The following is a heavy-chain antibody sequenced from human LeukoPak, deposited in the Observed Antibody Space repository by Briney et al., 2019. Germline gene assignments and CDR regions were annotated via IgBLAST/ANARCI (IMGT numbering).Heavy chain of an antibody. V-gene: IGHV3-7*01. CDR1: GFSFSDYW. J-gene: IGHJ3*02. Sequence: GGSLRLSCAASGFSFSDYWMSWVRQAPGKGLEWVANIKQDGSEKNYVDSVKGRFTISRDNAKNSLSLQMISLRAEDTAVYYCARDAPRITMIVVVTNAFDIWGQGTMVTVSS. CDR3: ARDAPRITMIVVVTNAFDI. CDR2: IKQDGSEK. D-gene: IGHD3-22*01.